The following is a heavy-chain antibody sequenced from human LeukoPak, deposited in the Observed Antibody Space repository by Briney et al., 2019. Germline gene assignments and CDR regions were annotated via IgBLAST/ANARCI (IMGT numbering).Heavy chain of an antibody. J-gene: IGHJ4*02. Sequence: SETLSLTCAVYGGSFSGYYWSWIRQPPGKGLEWIGEINHSGSTNYNPSLKSRVTISVDTSKNQFSLKLSSVTAADTAVYYCARDRSDSSGYYTDYWGQGTLVTVSS. D-gene: IGHD3-22*01. CDR3: ARDRSDSSGYYTDY. CDR1: GGSFSGYY. V-gene: IGHV4-34*01. CDR2: INHSGST.